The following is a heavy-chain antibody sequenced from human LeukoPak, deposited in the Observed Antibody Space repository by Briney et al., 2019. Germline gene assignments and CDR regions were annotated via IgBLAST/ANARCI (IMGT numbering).Heavy chain of an antibody. V-gene: IGHV1-69*04. D-gene: IGHD4-11*01. CDR2: IIPILGIA. Sequence: SVKVSCKASGGTFSSYAISWVRQAPGQGLEWMGRIIPILGIANYAQKFQGRVTVTADKSTSTAYMELSSLRSEDTAVYYCARGPANDYRNWFDPWGQGTLVTVSS. CDR1: GGTFSSYA. J-gene: IGHJ5*02. CDR3: ARGPANDYRNWFDP.